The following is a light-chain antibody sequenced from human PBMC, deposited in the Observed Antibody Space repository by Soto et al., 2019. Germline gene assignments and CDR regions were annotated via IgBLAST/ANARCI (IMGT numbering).Light chain of an antibody. V-gene: IGKV3-15*01. CDR2: DVS. CDR3: QQYNNWPPVT. Sequence: EIVMTQSPAALSVSPGERATLSCRAGQGVTTNFAWYQQKSGQSPRLLIYDVSIRATGVPARFSGSGSGTEFTLTISSLQSEDFAVYYCQQYNNWPPVTFGQGTKVDIK. CDR1: QGVTTN. J-gene: IGKJ1*01.